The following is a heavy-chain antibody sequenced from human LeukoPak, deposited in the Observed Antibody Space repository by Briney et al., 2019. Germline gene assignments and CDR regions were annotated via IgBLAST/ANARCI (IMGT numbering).Heavy chain of an antibody. CDR1: GGSISSSSYY. D-gene: IGHD6-19*01. CDR3: ALREWLVKGDDAFDI. Sequence: SETLSLTCTVSGGSISSSSYYWGWIRQPPGKGLEWIGSIYYSGSTYYNPSLKSRVTISVDTSKNQFSLKLSSVTAADTAVYYCALREWLVKGDDAFDIWGQGTMVTVSS. CDR2: IYYSGST. V-gene: IGHV4-39*07. J-gene: IGHJ3*02.